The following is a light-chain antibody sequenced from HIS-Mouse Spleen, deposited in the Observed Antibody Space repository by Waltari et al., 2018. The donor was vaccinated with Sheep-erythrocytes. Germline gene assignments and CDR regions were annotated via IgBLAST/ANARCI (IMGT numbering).Light chain of an antibody. CDR3: CSYAGSYNHV. J-gene: IGLJ1*01. CDR1: SSDVGGYNY. Sequence: QSALTQPRSVSGSPGQSVTISCTGTSSDVGGYNYLCWYQKHPGKAPKLMVYDVSKRPSGVPDRFSGSQSGNTASLTISGLQAEDEADYYCCSYAGSYNHVFATGTKVTVL. V-gene: IGLV2-11*01. CDR2: DVS.